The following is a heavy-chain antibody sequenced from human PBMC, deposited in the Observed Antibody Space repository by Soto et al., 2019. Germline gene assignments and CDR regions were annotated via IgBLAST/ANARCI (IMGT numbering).Heavy chain of an antibody. CDR3: ARDQGDYYDSSGYPHDAFDI. CDR1: GFTFSSYS. J-gene: IGHJ3*02. CDR2: ISSSSSYI. V-gene: IGHV3-21*01. Sequence: PGGSLRLSCAASGFTFSSYSMNWVRQAPGKGLEWVSSISSSSSYIYYADSVKGRFTISRDNAKNSLYLQMNSLRAEDTAVYYCARDQGDYYDSSGYPHDAFDIWGQGTMVTV. D-gene: IGHD3-22*01.